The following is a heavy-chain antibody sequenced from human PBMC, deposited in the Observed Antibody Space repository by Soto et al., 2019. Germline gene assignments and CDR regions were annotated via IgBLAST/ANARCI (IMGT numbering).Heavy chain of an antibody. CDR2: ISYDGSNK. J-gene: IGHJ3*02. CDR3: AREGYCGGDCWSAFDI. CDR1: GFTFSSYA. V-gene: IGHV3-30-3*01. Sequence: QVQLVESGRGVVQPGRSLRLSCAASGFTFSSYAMHWVRQAPGKGLEWVAVISYDGSNKYYADSVKGRFTISRDNSKNTRYLQMNSLRAEDTAVYYCAREGYCGGDCWSAFDIWGQGTMVTVSS. D-gene: IGHD2-21*02.